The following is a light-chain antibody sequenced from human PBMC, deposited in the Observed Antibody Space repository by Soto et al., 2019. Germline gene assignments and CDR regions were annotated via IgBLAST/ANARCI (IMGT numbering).Light chain of an antibody. CDR1: SSNIGAGYD. Sequence: VLTQPPSVSGAPGQRVTISCTGSSSNIGAGYDVHWYQQLPGTAPKLLIYGNGDRPSGVPDRFSGSKSGTSASLAITGLQAEDEADYYCQSYDSSLSGYVFGTGTKVTVL. V-gene: IGLV1-40*01. J-gene: IGLJ1*01. CDR3: QSYDSSLSGYV. CDR2: GNG.